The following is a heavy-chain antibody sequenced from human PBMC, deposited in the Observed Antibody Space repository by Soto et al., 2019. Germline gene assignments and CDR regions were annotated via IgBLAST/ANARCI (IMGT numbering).Heavy chain of an antibody. CDR1: GFTFSSYG. V-gene: IGHV3-33*01. D-gene: IGHD6-6*01. Sequence: QVQLVESGGGVVQPGRSLRLSCAASGFTFSSYGMHWVRQAPGKGLEWVAVIWSDGSNKYYADSVKGRFTISRDNSKNTLYLQMNSLRAEDTAVYYCARIAAHYYYGMDVWGQGTTVTVSS. J-gene: IGHJ6*02. CDR2: IWSDGSNK. CDR3: ARIAAHYYYGMDV.